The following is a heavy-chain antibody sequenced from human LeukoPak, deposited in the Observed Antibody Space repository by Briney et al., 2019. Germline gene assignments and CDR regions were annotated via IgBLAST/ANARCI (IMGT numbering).Heavy chain of an antibody. Sequence: TGGSLRLSCAASGFTFSSYAIYWVRQSPGKGLEWVSAISSSGDTTYYADSVKGRFAISRDNAKNSLYLQMNSLRAEDTAVYYCARPTPDSYYFDYWGQGTLVTVSS. CDR3: ARPTPDSYYFDY. D-gene: IGHD2-15*01. J-gene: IGHJ4*02. CDR1: GFTFSSYA. V-gene: IGHV3-23*01. CDR2: ISSSGDTT.